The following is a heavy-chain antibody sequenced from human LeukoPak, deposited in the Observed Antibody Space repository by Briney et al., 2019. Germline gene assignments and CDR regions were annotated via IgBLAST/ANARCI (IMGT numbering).Heavy chain of an antibody. V-gene: IGHV4-31*03. CDR1: GGSISSGGYY. Sequence: SQTLSLTCTVSGGSISSGGYYWSWIRQHQGKGLEWIVYIYYSGSTYYNPSLKSRVTISVDTSKNQFSLKLSSVTAADTAVYYCARFLRRAYYYDSSGYPFDYWGQGTLVTVSS. CDR3: ARFLRRAYYYDSSGYPFDY. CDR2: IYYSGST. D-gene: IGHD3-22*01. J-gene: IGHJ4*02.